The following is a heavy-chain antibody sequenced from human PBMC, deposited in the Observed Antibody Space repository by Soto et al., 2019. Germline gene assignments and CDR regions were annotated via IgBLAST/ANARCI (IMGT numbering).Heavy chain of an antibody. D-gene: IGHD4-17*01. CDR3: ARGNDYVYFYDY. CDR2: ISRSGNI. V-gene: IGHV4-30-4*01. J-gene: IGHJ4*02. CDR1: GGSLTTGDYY. Sequence: QVQLQESGPGLAKPSQTLSLICTVSGGSLTTGDYYWTWIRQSPGEGLEWIGYISRSGNIFYNPSLKSRITISLDTSKDQFSLTLNSVTAADTAVYYCARGNDYVYFYDYWGQGTLVTVSS.